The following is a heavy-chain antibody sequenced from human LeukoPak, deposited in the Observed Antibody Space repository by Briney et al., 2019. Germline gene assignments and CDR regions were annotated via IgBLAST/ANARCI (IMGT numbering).Heavy chain of an antibody. J-gene: IGHJ4*02. V-gene: IGHV3-21*05. CDR2: INTDGSDI. CDR1: GFTFSRFA. Sequence: PGGSLRLSCAASGFTFSRFAMNWVRQAPGKGLEWISYINTDGSDIRYADSVKGRFTISRDNARNTLFLQLSSLRAEDSAVYYCARDTFQPGLIDSWGQGTLVTVSS. CDR3: ARDTFQPGLIDS. D-gene: IGHD2-2*01.